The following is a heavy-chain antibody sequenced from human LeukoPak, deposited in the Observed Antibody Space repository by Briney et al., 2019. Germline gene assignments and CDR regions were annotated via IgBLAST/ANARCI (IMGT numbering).Heavy chain of an antibody. V-gene: IGHV3-7*01. Sequence: GGSLRLSCAASGFTFSNYYMSWVRQAPGKGLEWVANIKQDGSEKNYVDSVKGRFTISRDNAKNSLYLQMNGLRAEDTAVYYCARDRRGEEPPYNWFDPWGQGTLVTVSS. CDR1: GFTFSNYY. CDR3: ARDRRGEEPPYNWFDP. J-gene: IGHJ5*02. CDR2: IKQDGSEK. D-gene: IGHD3-10*01.